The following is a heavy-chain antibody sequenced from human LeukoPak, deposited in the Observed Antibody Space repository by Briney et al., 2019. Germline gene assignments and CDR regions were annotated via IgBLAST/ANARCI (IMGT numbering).Heavy chain of an antibody. Sequence: GGSPRLSCAASGFTFSSYWMHWVRQAPGKGLVWVSRINSDGSSTSYADSVKGRFTISRDNAKNTLYLQMNSLRAEDTAVYYCAQVRSHSSGWSFLPVDYWGQGTLVTVSS. V-gene: IGHV3-74*01. J-gene: IGHJ4*02. CDR2: INSDGSST. CDR1: GFTFSSYW. CDR3: AQVRSHSSGWSFLPVDY. D-gene: IGHD6-19*01.